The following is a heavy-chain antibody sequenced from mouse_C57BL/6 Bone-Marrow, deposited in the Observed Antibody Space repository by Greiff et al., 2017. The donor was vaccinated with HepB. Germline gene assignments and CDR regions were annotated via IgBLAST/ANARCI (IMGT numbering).Heavy chain of an antibody. CDR3: VSSSNYDYYAMDY. Sequence: EVQLQESGGGLVQPKGSLKLSCAASGFSFNTYAMNWVRQAPGKGLEWVARIRSKSNNYATYYADSVKDRFTISRDDSESMLYLQMNNLKTEDTAMYYCVSSSNYDYYAMDYWGQGTSVTVSS. J-gene: IGHJ4*01. CDR2: IRSKSNNYAT. V-gene: IGHV10-1*01. CDR1: GFSFNTYA. D-gene: IGHD2-5*01.